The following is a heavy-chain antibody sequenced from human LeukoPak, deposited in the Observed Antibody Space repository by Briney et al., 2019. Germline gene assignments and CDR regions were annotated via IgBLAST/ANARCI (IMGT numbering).Heavy chain of an antibody. CDR1: GYSFTSYW. Sequence: GESLKISCKGSGYSFTSYWIGWVRQMPGKGLEWMGIIYPGDSDTSYSPSFQGQVTISADKSISTAYLQWSSLKASDTAMYYCARQEGYGSGSYTYYFDYWGQGTLVTVSS. V-gene: IGHV5-51*01. CDR2: IYPGDSDT. CDR3: ARQEGYGSGSYTYYFDY. J-gene: IGHJ4*02. D-gene: IGHD3-10*01.